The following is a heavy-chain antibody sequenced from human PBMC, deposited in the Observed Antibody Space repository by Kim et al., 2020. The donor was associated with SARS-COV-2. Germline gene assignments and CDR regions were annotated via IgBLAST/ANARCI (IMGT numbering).Heavy chain of an antibody. J-gene: IGHJ6*02. V-gene: IGHV3-11*03. D-gene: IGHD3-10*01. CDR3: ASGITMVRGVGGMDV. Sequence: SVKGRITITRDNAKNSLYLQRNSLGAEDTAVYYCASGITMVRGVGGMDVWGQGTTVTVSS.